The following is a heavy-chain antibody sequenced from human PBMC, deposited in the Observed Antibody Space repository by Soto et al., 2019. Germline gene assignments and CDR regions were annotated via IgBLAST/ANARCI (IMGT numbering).Heavy chain of an antibody. CDR2: INHSGST. CDR3: ARGYYSDYGSGSYPCC. Sequence: SDTLSLTCAVYGGSFSGYYRSWIRQPPGKGLEWIGEINHSGSTNYNPSLKSRVTISVDTSKNQFSLKLSSVTAADTAVYYCARGYYSDYGSGSYPCCWGQGTLVTVSS. V-gene: IGHV4-34*01. D-gene: IGHD3-10*01. CDR1: GGSFSGYY. J-gene: IGHJ4*02.